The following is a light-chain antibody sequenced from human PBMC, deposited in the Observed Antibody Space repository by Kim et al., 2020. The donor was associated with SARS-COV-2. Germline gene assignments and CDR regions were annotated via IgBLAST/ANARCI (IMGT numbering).Light chain of an antibody. Sequence: SVAPGKTASITCSGDRLGDKYACWYQQKPGQSPVLVIYQDSKRPSGIPERFSGSNSEDTATLTISGTQAMDEADYYCQAWGSSTVVFGGGTLLTVL. CDR2: QDS. CDR1: RLGDKY. J-gene: IGLJ2*01. V-gene: IGLV3-1*01. CDR3: QAWGSSTVV.